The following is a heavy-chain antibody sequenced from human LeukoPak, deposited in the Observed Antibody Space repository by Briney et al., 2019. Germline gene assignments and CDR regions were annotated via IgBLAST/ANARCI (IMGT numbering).Heavy chain of an antibody. CDR2: ISSSGSTI. Sequence: GGSLRLSCAASGFTFSDYYMSWIRQAPGKGLEWVSYISSSGSTIYYADSVKGRFTISRDNAKNSLYLQMNSLRAEDTAVYYCARDISPMVRGVIGFDPWGQGTLVTVSS. D-gene: IGHD3-10*01. J-gene: IGHJ5*02. V-gene: IGHV3-11*04. CDR3: ARDISPMVRGVIGFDP. CDR1: GFTFSDYY.